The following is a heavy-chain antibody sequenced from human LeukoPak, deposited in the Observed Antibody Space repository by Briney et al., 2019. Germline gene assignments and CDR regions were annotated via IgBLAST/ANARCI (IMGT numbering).Heavy chain of an antibody. Sequence: ASVKVSCKASGYTFTNYGISWVRQAPGHGLEWMGWTSAYNGNTKYAQNVQGRVMMTTDTSTSTAYMELRSLRSDDTAVYYCARHCSGGSCYRNAFDIWGQGTMVTVSS. D-gene: IGHD2-15*01. V-gene: IGHV1-18*01. CDR3: ARHCSGGSCYRNAFDI. J-gene: IGHJ3*02. CDR2: TSAYNGNT. CDR1: GYTFTNYG.